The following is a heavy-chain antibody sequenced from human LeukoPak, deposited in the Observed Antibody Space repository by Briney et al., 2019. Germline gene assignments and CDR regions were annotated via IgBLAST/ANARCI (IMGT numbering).Heavy chain of an antibody. CDR1: GGSISSSSYY. Sequence: SETLSLTCTVSGGSISSSSYYWGWIRQPPGKGLECIGSIYYGGSTYYNPSLKSRVTISVDTSKNQFSLKLSSVTAADTAVYYCARETTTIIRRVTFFDYWGQGTLVTVSS. CDR3: ARETTTIIRRVTFFDY. CDR2: IYYGGST. D-gene: IGHD3-22*01. J-gene: IGHJ4*02. V-gene: IGHV4-39*07.